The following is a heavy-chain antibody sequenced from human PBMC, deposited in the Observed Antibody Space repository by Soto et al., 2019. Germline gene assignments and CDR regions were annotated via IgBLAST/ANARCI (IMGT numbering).Heavy chain of an antibody. D-gene: IGHD7-27*01. CDR1: GLIFSNYA. V-gene: IGHV3-23*01. CDR2: ISGSGDST. J-gene: IGHJ6*02. CDR3: ARPNRHYYYYGMDV. Sequence: LKISCGASGLIFSNYAMNWVRQAPGKGLEWVSSISGSGDSTYYADSVKGRFTIFRDNSKNTLYLQMSSLRDEDTAVYYCARPNRHYYYYGMDVWGQGTTVTVSS.